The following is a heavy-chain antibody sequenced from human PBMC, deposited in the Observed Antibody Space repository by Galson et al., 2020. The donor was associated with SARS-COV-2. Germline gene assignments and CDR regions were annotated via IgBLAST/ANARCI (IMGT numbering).Heavy chain of an antibody. V-gene: IGHV4-39*01. CDR2: TYYSGSG. CDR3: SRQILTGYYSFYYFDY. D-gene: IGHD3-9*01. Sequence: SETLSLTCSVSGGSISSSNNYWGRVRQPPGKGLEWIGSTYYSGSGYYNPSLTSRLTISVDTSKNQFFMKLTSVTAADTAVYYCSRQILTGYYSFYYFDYWGQGALITVSS. J-gene: IGHJ4*02. CDR1: GGSISSSNNY.